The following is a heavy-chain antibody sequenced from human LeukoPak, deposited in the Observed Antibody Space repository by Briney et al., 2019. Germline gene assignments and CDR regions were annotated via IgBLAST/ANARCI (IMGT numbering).Heavy chain of an antibody. V-gene: IGHV3-30*02. CDR3: ASGITGT. CDR1: GFIFSSYG. J-gene: IGHJ5*02. CDR2: IRYDGINK. D-gene: IGHD1-20*01. Sequence: GGSLRLSCAAPGFIFSSYGMHWVRQAPGKGLEWVSFIRYDGINKYYADSVKGRFTISRDNSKNTLYLQMNSLRAEDTAVYYYASGITGTWGQGTLVTVSS.